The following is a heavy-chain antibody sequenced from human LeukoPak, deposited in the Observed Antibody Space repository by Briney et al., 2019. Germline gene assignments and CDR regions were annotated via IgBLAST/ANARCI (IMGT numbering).Heavy chain of an antibody. CDR3: ARCGGDCYRVQFDY. J-gene: IGHJ4*02. Sequence: GGSLRLACAASGFTVSSNYMSWVRQAPGKGLEWVSVIYSGGSTYYADSVKGRFTISRDNSKNTLYLQMNSLRAEDTAVYYCARCGGDCYRVQFDYWGQGTLVTVSS. CDR1: GFTVSSNY. V-gene: IGHV3-66*01. CDR2: IYSGGST. D-gene: IGHD2-21*02.